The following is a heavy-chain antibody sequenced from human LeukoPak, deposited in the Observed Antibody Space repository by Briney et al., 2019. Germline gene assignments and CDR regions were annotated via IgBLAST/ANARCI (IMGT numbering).Heavy chain of an antibody. CDR3: AREGWELLSEYFQH. D-gene: IGHD1-26*01. CDR2: IYTSGST. J-gene: IGHJ1*01. CDR1: GGSISSYY. V-gene: IGHV4-4*07. Sequence: PSETLSLTCTVSGGSISSYYWSWIRQPAGKGLEWIGRIYTSGSTNYNPSLKSRVTMSVDTSKNQFSLKLSPVTAADTAVYYCAREGWELLSEYFQHWGQGTLVTVSS.